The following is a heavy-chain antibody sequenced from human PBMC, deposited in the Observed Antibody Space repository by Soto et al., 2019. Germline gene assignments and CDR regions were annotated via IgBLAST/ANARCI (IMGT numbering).Heavy chain of an antibody. J-gene: IGHJ4*02. V-gene: IGHV4-59*01. CDR3: ARTLYSYGPRFDY. D-gene: IGHD5-18*01. Sequence: QVQLQVSGPGLEKPSETLSLTCTVSGGSISSYYWSWIRQPPGKGLEWIGYIYYSGSTNYNPSLKSRVTISVDTSKNQFSLKLSSVTAADTAVYYCARTLYSYGPRFDYWGQGTLVTVSS. CDR1: GGSISSYY. CDR2: IYYSGST.